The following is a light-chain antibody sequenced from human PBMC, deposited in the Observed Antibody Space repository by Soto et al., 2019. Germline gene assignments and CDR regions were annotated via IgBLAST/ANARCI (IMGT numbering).Light chain of an antibody. CDR3: QQFNSYPIT. CDR1: QDIRGA. Sequence: AIQVTQSPSSLSASVGDRVTITCRASQDIRGALAWYQQKPGKAPNLLIYDVSTLESGVPSRFSGSGSGTEFTLIISSLQPEDFGTYYCQQFNSYPITFCHGTRLEIK. CDR2: DVS. J-gene: IGKJ5*01. V-gene: IGKV1-13*02.